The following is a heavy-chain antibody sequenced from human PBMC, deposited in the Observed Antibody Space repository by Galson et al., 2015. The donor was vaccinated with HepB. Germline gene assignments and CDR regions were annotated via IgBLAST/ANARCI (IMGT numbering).Heavy chain of an antibody. Sequence: LRLSCAASGFTFSSYWMTWVRQAPGKGLEWVANIKQDGSEKYYVDSVKGRFTISRDNAKNSLYLQMNSLRAEDTTVYYCARDMGFDKAEIDYLGQGTLVTVSS. CDR2: IKQDGSEK. CDR1: GFTFSSYW. J-gene: IGHJ4*02. D-gene: IGHD3-10*01. V-gene: IGHV3-7*01. CDR3: ARDMGFDKAEIDY.